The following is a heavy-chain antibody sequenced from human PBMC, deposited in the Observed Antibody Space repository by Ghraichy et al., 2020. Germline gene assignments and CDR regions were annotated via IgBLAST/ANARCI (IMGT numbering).Heavy chain of an antibody. CDR3: AAFFYGGNSIDWYFDL. Sequence: ESLNISCTVSGGSISSYYWSWIRQPPGKGLEWIGYIYYSGSTNYNPSLKSRVTISVDTSKNQFSLKLSSVTAADTAVYYCAAFFYGGNSIDWYFDLWGRGTLVTVSS. CDR2: IYYSGST. CDR1: GGSISSYY. D-gene: IGHD4-23*01. V-gene: IGHV4-59*08. J-gene: IGHJ2*01.